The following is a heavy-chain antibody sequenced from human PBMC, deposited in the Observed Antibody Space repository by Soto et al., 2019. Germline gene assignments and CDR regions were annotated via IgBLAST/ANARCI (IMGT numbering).Heavy chain of an antibody. CDR3: ARGFSPYGHFDY. D-gene: IGHD3-3*01. V-gene: IGHV4-61*01. Sequence: SETLSLTCSVSLGSFSGGSHYWSWILQPPGKGLEWIGFIYYTGSANYKASLKSRVTISVETSKNQFSLKLKSVTAADTAVYYCARGFSPYGHFDYWGQGTLVTVSS. J-gene: IGHJ4*02. CDR1: LGSFSGGSHY. CDR2: IYYTGSA.